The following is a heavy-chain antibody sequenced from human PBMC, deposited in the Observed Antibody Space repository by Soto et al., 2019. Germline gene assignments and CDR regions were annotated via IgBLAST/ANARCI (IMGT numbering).Heavy chain of an antibody. CDR3: ARDFSGDLGGSYFDY. J-gene: IGHJ4*02. CDR2: ISYDGSNK. CDR1: GFTFSSYA. Sequence: GGSLRLSCAASGFTFSSYAMHWVRQAPGKGLEWVAVISYDGSNKYYADSVKGRFTISRDNSKNTLYLQMNSLRAEDTAVYYCARDFSGDLGGSYFDYWGQGTLVTVSS. V-gene: IGHV3-30*04. D-gene: IGHD3-10*01.